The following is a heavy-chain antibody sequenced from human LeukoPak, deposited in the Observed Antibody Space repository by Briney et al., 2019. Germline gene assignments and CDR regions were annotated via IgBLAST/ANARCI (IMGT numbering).Heavy chain of an antibody. CDR1: GGSISSYY. Sequence: SETLSLTCTVSGGSISSYYWSWIQQPPGKGLEWIGYIYYSGSTNYNPSLKSRVTISVDTSINQFSLKLSSVTAADTAVYYCASEYCSSTSCYFDYWGQGNLVTVSS. CDR2: IYYSGST. D-gene: IGHD2-2*01. J-gene: IGHJ4*02. CDR3: ASEYCSSTSCYFDY. V-gene: IGHV4-59*01.